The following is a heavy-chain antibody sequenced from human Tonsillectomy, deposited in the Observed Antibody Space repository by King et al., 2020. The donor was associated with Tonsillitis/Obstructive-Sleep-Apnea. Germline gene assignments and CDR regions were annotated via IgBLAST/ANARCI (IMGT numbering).Heavy chain of an antibody. D-gene: IGHD6-6*01. CDR2: ISYDGSNK. V-gene: IGHV3-30*04. CDR3: ARGGSGPFIAARQWYFDL. J-gene: IGHJ2*01. CDR1: GFTFSSFA. Sequence: VQLVESGGGVVQPGRSLRLSCAASGFTFSSFAIHWVRQAPGKGLEWVAVISYDGSNKYYADSVKGRFTISRDNSKNTLYLQMNSLRAEDTAVYYCARGGSGPFIAARQWYFDLWGRGTLVTVSS.